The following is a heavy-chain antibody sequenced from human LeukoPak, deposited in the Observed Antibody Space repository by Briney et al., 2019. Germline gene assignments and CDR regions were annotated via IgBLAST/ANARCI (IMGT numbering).Heavy chain of an antibody. Sequence: GGSLRLSCAASGFTFSNAWMNWVRQAPGKGLEWVGRIKSKTDGGTTDYAAPVKGRFTISRDDSKNTLYLQMNSLKTEDTAVYYCTTDRRRTIFEVASGFDYWGQGTLVTVSS. CDR2: IKSKTDGGTT. J-gene: IGHJ4*02. CDR3: TTDRRRTIFEVASGFDY. CDR1: GFTFSNAW. D-gene: IGHD3-3*01. V-gene: IGHV3-15*07.